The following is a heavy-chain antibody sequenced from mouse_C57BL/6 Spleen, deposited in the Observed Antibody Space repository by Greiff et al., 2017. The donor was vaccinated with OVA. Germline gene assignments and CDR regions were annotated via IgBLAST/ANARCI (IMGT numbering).Heavy chain of an antibody. D-gene: IGHD4-1*01. Sequence: QVQLQESGPGLVQPSQSLSITCTASGFSLTDYAVHWVRQSPGKGLEWLGVIWSGGSTDYNAAFISGLSISKDNSRSQVFFNRSRLHADDAAIYYGASPKLTGGDYYAMDYWGQGTSVTVSS. CDR3: ASPKLTGGDYYAMDY. CDR1: GFSLTDYA. CDR2: IWSGGST. J-gene: IGHJ4*01. V-gene: IGHV2-2*01.